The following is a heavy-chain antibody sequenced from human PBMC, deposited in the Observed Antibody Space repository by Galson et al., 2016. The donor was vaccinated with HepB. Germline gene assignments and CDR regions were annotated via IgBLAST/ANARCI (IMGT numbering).Heavy chain of an antibody. CDR1: GDSVSSNTAA. CDR2: TYYRSTWSN. J-gene: IGHJ5*02. CDR3: ARGLLGPAGNWFAP. D-gene: IGHD3-10*01. V-gene: IGHV6-1*01. Sequence: CAISGDSVSSNTAAWNWIRQTPSRGLEWLGRTYYRSTWSNDYAVSVKSRITINRDTSKNQFSLQLTSVTPEDTAVYYCARGLLGPAGNWFAPWGQGTPVTVSS.